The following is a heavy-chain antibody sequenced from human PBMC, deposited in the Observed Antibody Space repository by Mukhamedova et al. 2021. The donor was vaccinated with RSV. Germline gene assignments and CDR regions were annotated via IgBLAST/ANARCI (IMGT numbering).Heavy chain of an antibody. J-gene: IGHJ5*02. D-gene: IGHD2-8*01. CDR3: ARDEGFCTNGVCYDL. Sequence: RGRFTISRDNAEKSLYLEMNSLRAEDTAVYYCARDEGFCTNGVCYDLWGQGTLVTVAS. V-gene: IGHV3-11*06.